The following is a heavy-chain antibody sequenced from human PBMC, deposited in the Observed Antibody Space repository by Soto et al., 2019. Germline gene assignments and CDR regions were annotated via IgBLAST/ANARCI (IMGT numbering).Heavy chain of an antibody. J-gene: IGHJ6*02. CDR1: GFTYEDFA. CDR3: VKDFRRYTNGLDV. CDR2: ISWNSAST. D-gene: IGHD5-18*01. Sequence: EVHLVESGGGLVEPCKSLRLSCVVSGFTYEDFAMHWVRQAPGKGLELVSGISWNSASTGYADSVTGRFTISRDNAKNSLYLQMRNLTGDDTAMYYCVKDFRRYTNGLDVWGPGTSVTVSS. V-gene: IGHV3-9*01.